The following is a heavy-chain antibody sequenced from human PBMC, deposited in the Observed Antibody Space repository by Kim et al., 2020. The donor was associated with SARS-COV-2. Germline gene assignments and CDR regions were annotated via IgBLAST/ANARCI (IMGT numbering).Heavy chain of an antibody. CDR3: ARDQATTDRRSAFDI. D-gene: IGHD1-1*01. CDR1: GFTFSSYT. Sequence: GGSLRLSCAASGFTFSSYTMNCVRQAPGKGLEWVSSISSSSSYIYYADSVKGRFTISRDNAKNSLYLQMNSLRAEDTAVYYCARDQATTDRRSAFDIWGQGTMVTVSS. CDR2: ISSSSSYI. V-gene: IGHV3-21*01. J-gene: IGHJ3*02.